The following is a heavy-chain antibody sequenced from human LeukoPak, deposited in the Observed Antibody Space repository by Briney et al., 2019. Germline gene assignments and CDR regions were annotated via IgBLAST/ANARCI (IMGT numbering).Heavy chain of an antibody. CDR2: ISGSGGST. V-gene: IGHV3-23*01. D-gene: IGHD5-18*01. CDR1: GFTFSSYA. Sequence: GGSLRLSCAASGFTFSSYAMSWVRQAPGKGLEWVSAISGSGGSTYYADSVKGRFTISRDNSKNTLYLQMNSLRAEDTAVYYCAKDSTPYSYCWVNWFDPWGQGTLVTVSS. J-gene: IGHJ5*02. CDR3: AKDSTPYSYCWVNWFDP.